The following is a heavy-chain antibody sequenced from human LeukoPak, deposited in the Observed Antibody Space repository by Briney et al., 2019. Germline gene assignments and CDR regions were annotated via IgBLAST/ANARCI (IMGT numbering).Heavy chain of an antibody. Sequence: ASVNVSCKATGYTFTGYYMHWVRQLPGQGLAWMGWINPNSGGTNYAQRFQSRVTMSSDTSTSTAFMELSRLRSDDTAVYYCARSNGAFEYWGQGTLVIVSS. CDR1: GYTFTGYY. J-gene: IGHJ4*02. CDR3: ARSNGAFEY. V-gene: IGHV1-2*02. D-gene: IGHD1-26*01. CDR2: INPNSGGT.